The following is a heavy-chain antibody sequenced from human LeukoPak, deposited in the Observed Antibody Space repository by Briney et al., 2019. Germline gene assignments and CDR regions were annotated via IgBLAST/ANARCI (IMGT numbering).Heavy chain of an antibody. CDR2: IYSSGST. J-gene: IGHJ3*02. CDR3: ARARNYYDSSGFYYEGDAFDI. CDR1: GGSISSGSYY. D-gene: IGHD3-22*01. V-gene: IGHV4-61*01. Sequence: SETLSLTCTVSGGSISSGSYYWSWIRQPPGKGLESIGYIYSSGSTHYNPSLKSRVAISVDTSKNQFSLKLSPVTAADTAVYYCARARNYYDSSGFYYEGDAFDIWGQGTMVTVSS.